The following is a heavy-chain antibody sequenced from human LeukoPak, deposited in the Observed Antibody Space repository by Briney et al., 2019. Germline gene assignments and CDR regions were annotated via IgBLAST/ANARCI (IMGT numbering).Heavy chain of an antibody. CDR1: GYTFTSYA. D-gene: IGHD3-3*01. Sequence: ASVNVSCTSSGYTFTSYAMHWVRQAPGQGLEWMGWINAGNGNTKYSQTFQGRVTITRDTSASTAYMELSSLRSEDTAVYYCARAGTIFGVVIGLDYWGQGTLVTVSS. J-gene: IGHJ4*02. CDR2: INAGNGNT. CDR3: ARAGTIFGVVIGLDY. V-gene: IGHV1-3*01.